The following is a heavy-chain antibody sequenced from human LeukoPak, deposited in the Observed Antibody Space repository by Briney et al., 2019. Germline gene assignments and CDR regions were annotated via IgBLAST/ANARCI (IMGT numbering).Heavy chain of an antibody. J-gene: IGHJ4*02. Sequence: ASVKVSCKASGYTFTGYYMHWVRQAPGQGLEWMGWISGYNGNTNYAQKLQGRVTMTTDTSTSTAYMELRSLRSDDTAVYYCARGRRYYDSSGYLSYFDYWGQGTLVTASS. CDR1: GYTFTGYY. CDR2: ISGYNGNT. CDR3: ARGRRYYDSSGYLSYFDY. D-gene: IGHD3-22*01. V-gene: IGHV1-18*04.